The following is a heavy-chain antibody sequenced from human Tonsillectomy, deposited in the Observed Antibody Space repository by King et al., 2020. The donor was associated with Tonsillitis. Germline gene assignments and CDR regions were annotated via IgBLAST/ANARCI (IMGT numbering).Heavy chain of an antibody. CDR2: MYYSGST. CDR3: GRAGVDWSYYDILTGSPWYGMDV. D-gene: IGHD3-9*01. V-gene: IGHV4-61*01. J-gene: IGHJ6*02. CDR1: GGSVSSGSYY. Sequence: VQLQESGPGLVKPSETLSLTCTVSGGSVSSGSYYWSWIRSPPGKGLEWIGYMYYSGSTNYNPSLKSRVTISLDTSKNQFSLKLSSVTAADTAVYYCGRAGVDWSYYDILTGSPWYGMDVWGQGTTVTVSS.